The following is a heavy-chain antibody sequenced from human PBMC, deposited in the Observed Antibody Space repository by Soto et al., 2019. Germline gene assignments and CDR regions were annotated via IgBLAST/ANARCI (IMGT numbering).Heavy chain of an antibody. V-gene: IGHV5-51*01. Sequence: GESLKISCKGSGYKPSTWHNFTSYWIAWVRQMPGEGLEWMGIIYPGDSDTRYSPSFQGQVTISADKSISTAYLQWSSLKASDTAMYYCARWNNYYDSSGYKSFDYWGQGTLVTVSS. J-gene: IGHJ4*02. D-gene: IGHD3-22*01. CDR2: IYPGDSDT. CDR1: GYKPSTWHNFTSYW. CDR3: ARWNNYYDSSGYKSFDY.